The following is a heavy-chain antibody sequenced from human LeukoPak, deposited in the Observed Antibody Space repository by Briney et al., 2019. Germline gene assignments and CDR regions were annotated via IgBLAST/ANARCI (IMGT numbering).Heavy chain of an antibody. CDR1: GFTFSGYA. D-gene: IGHD3-10*01. Sequence: GSLRLSCAASGFTFSGYAMYWVRQAPGKGLEWVAVISYDGSNKYYADSVKGRSTISRDNSKNTLYLQMNSLRAEDTAVYYCARDKDSGHYYYYGMDVWGQGTTVIISS. CDR2: ISYDGSNK. V-gene: IGHV3-30*04. J-gene: IGHJ6*02. CDR3: ARDKDSGHYYYYGMDV.